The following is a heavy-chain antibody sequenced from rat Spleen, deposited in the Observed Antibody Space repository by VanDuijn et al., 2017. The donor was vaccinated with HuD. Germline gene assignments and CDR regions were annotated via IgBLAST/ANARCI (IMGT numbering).Heavy chain of an antibody. CDR2: ITNTGGST. Sequence: EVQLVESGGGLVQPGRSLKLSCVASGFTFNNYWMTWIRQAPGKGLEWVASITNTGGSTYYPDSVNGRFTISRDNAKSSLYLQMDSLRSGDTATYYCARHDYPGVTTNWFAHWGQGTLVTVSS. CDR1: GFTFNNYW. CDR3: ARHDYPGVTTNWFAH. J-gene: IGHJ3*01. V-gene: IGHV5-31*01. D-gene: IGHD1-4*01.